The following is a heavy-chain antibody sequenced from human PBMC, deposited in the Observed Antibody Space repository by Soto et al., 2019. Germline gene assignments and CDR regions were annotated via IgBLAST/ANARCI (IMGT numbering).Heavy chain of an antibody. CDR1: GGSISNSY. V-gene: IGHV4-59*01. Sequence: PSETLSLTCTVSGGSISNSYLSWIRQPPGKGLEWIGHMYYSGSTNYNPSLKSRVTISVDTSKNQFSLKLSSVTAADMAVYYCARESFMYSTTWFDYWGQGTLVTVPS. J-gene: IGHJ4*02. D-gene: IGHD2-2*01. CDR3: ARESFMYSTTWFDY. CDR2: MYYSGST.